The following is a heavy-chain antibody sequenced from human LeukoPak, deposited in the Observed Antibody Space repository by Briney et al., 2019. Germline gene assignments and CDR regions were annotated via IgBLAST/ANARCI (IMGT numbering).Heavy chain of an antibody. Sequence: SETLSLTCTVSGDSLSSHYWSWIQQPPGKGLEWIAYIYYSGSINYAPSLKSRVTISVDTSTNQFSLKLSSVTAADTAVYYCARVLFGFDPWGQGTLVTVSS. D-gene: IGHD2-15*01. V-gene: IGHV4-59*11. CDR1: GDSLSSHY. CDR2: IYYSGSI. J-gene: IGHJ5*02. CDR3: ARVLFGFDP.